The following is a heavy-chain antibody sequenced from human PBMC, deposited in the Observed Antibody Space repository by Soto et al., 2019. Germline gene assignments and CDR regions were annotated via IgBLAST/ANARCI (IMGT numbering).Heavy chain of an antibody. CDR3: ARSRAAWTNAFDV. CDR2: FFWDDDT. Sequence: QIALKESGPALVKPTQTLTLTCSFSGFSLTTNGVGVGWIRQPPGKALEGLAIFFWDDDTRYSLSLKSRLTITKDASRNLVVLTMTNMAPADTGTYYCARSRAAWTNAFDVWGQGTLVSVSS. V-gene: IGHV2-5*02. CDR1: GFSLTTNGVG. J-gene: IGHJ3*01. D-gene: IGHD3-10*01.